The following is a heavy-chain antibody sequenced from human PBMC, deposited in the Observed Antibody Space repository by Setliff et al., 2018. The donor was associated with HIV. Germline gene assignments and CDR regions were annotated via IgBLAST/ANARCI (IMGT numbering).Heavy chain of an antibody. CDR1: GYSISSGYY. J-gene: IGHJ4*02. CDR3: ARERLSRLGFDY. Sequence: PSETLSLTCTVSGYSISSGYYWGWIRQPPGKGLDWIGSIYHSGSTYYNPSLKSRVTISVDTSKNQFSLMLGSMTAADTAVYYCARERLSRLGFDYWGQGTLVTVSS. D-gene: IGHD1-1*01. CDR2: IYHSGST. V-gene: IGHV4-38-2*02.